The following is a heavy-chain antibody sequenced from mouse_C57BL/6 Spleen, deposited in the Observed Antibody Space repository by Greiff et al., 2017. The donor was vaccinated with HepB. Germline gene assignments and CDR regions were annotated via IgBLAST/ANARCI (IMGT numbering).Heavy chain of an antibody. CDR1: GYTFTSYD. CDR3: ARIYYGNYNYAMDY. V-gene: IGHV1-85*01. J-gene: IGHJ4*01. Sequence: QVQLKQSGPELVKPGASVKLSCKASGYTFTSYDINWVKQRPGQGLEWIGWIYPRDGSTKYNEKFKGKATLTVDTSSSTAYMELHSLTSEDAAVYFCARIYYGNYNYAMDYWGQGTSVTVSS. D-gene: IGHD2-1*01. CDR2: IYPRDGST.